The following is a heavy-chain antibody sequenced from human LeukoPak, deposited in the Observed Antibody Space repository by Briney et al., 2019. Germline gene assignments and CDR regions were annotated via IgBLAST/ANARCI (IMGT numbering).Heavy chain of an antibody. V-gene: IGHV1-2*02. CDR2: INPNSGGT. CDR3: ARTSSGWYLFDY. CDR1: GYTFTGYY. D-gene: IGHD6-19*01. Sequence: ASVKVSCKASGYTFTGYYMHWVRQPPAQGLEWMGWINPNSGGTNYAQKFQGRVTMTRDTSISTAYMELSRLRSDDTAVYYCARTSSGWYLFDYWGQGTLVTVSS. J-gene: IGHJ4*02.